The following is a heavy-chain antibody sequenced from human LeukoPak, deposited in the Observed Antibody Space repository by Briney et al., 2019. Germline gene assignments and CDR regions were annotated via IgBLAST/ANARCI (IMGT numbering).Heavy chain of an antibody. CDR1: GFTFSSFG. D-gene: IGHD2-2*01. V-gene: IGHV3-30*02. Sequence: GGSLRLSCAGSGFTFSSFGMHWVRQAPGKGLEWVIFIQTDGSDKKYADSVKGRFTVSRDNSKNTLYLQMNSLRPEDTAVYYCAKELGTAVVGQRVDYWGQGTLVTVSS. CDR2: IQTDGSDK. CDR3: AKELGTAVVGQRVDY. J-gene: IGHJ4*02.